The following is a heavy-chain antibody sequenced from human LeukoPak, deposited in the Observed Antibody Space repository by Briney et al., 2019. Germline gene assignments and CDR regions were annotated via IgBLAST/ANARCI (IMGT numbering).Heavy chain of an antibody. V-gene: IGHV4-39*01. CDR2: IFSGST. CDR3: ARRGITYRSSFFAY. J-gene: IGHJ4*02. Sequence: SETLSLTCTVSGASIGGRHFHCGWIRQPPGKGLEWNGSIFSGSTYYNPSLKSRDTISVDTSKNQFSLKLTSVTAADTATYYCARRGITYRSSFFAYWGQGTLVTVSS. CDR1: GASIGGRHFH. D-gene: IGHD3-16*01.